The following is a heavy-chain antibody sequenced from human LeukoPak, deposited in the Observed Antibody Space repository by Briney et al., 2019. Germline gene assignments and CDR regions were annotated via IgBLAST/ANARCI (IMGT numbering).Heavy chain of an antibody. V-gene: IGHV4-61*01. J-gene: IGHJ6*04. D-gene: IGHD2-2*01. Sequence: SETLSLTCTVSGGSASSGSYYWSWIRQPPGKGLEWIGYIYYSGSTNYNPSLKSRVTISVDTSKNQFSLKLSSVTAADTAVYYCARGAPLLPAAAPRPGYYYGMDVWGKGTTVTVSS. CDR1: GGSASSGSYY. CDR2: IYYSGST. CDR3: ARGAPLLPAAAPRPGYYYGMDV.